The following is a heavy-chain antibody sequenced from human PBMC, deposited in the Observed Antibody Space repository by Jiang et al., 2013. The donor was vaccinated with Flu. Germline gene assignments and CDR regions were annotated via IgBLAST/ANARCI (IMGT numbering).Heavy chain of an antibody. Sequence: LLKPSETLSLTCTVSGGSISSYYWSWIRQPPGKGLEWIGYIYYSGSTNYNPSLKSRVTISVDTSKNQFSLKLSSVTAADTAVYYCARENEPVDGYNFRVGAFDIWGQGTMVTVSS. CDR3: ARENEPVDGYNFRVGAFDI. CDR1: GGSISSYY. D-gene: IGHD5-24*01. V-gene: IGHV4-59*01. J-gene: IGHJ3*02. CDR2: IYYSGST.